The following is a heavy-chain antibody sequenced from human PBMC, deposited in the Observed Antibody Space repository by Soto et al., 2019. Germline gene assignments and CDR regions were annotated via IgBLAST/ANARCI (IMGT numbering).Heavy chain of an antibody. Sequence: EVKLVESGGDLVQPGGSLRLSCAASGFTFSTYSMNWVRQAPGKGLEWVSYISSRSYTIYYVDSVKGRFTISRDNAKKSLYLQMNRLRDEDTAVYYCARGGSSSDNGMDVWGQGTTVTVSS. CDR3: ARGGSSSDNGMDV. CDR2: ISSRSYTI. CDR1: GFTFSTYS. V-gene: IGHV3-48*02. D-gene: IGHD6-6*01. J-gene: IGHJ6*02.